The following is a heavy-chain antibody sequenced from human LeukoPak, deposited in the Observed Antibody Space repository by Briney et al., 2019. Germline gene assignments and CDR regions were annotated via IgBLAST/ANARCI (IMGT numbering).Heavy chain of an antibody. J-gene: IGHJ6*02. Sequence: GASVTVSCKASGYTFTSYYMHWVRQAPGKGLEWMGGFDPEDGETIYAQKFQGRVTMTEDTSTDTAYMELSSLRSEDTAVYYCATELPTYYYGMDVWGQGTTVTVSS. D-gene: IGHD2-15*01. CDR1: GYTFTSYY. CDR2: FDPEDGET. V-gene: IGHV1-24*01. CDR3: ATELPTYYYGMDV.